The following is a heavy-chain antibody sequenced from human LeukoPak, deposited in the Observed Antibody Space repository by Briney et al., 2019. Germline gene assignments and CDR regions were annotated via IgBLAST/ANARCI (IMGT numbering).Heavy chain of an antibody. CDR1: GYTFTSYY. J-gene: IGHJ6*02. V-gene: IGHV1-18*04. Sequence: ASVKVSCKASGYTFTSYYMHWVRQAPGQGLEWMGWISAYNGNTNYAQKLQGRVTMTTDTSTSTAYMELRSLRSDDTAVYYCAREVYYYGMDVWGQGTTVTVSS. CDR2: ISAYNGNT. CDR3: AREVYYYGMDV.